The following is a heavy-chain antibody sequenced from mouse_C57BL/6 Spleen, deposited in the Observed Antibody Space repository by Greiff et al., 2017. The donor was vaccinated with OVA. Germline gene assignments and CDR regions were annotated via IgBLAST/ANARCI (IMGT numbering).Heavy chain of an antibody. J-gene: IGHJ2*01. CDR2: IHPNSGST. D-gene: IGHD1-1*01. Sequence: VQLQQSGAELVKPGASVKLSCKASGYTFTSYWMHWVKQRPGQGLEWIGMIHPNSGSTNYNEKFKSKATLTVDKSSSTAYMQLSSLTSEDSAVYYCARKDYGSSYVDDYWGQGTTLTVSS. CDR3: ARKDYGSSYVDDY. V-gene: IGHV1-64*01. CDR1: GYTFTSYW.